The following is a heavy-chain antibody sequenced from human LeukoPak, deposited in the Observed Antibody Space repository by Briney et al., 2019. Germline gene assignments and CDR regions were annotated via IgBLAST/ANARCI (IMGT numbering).Heavy chain of an antibody. CDR3: ARGRSFVWGSYRYTAPLDY. J-gene: IGHJ4*02. CDR1: GGSFSGYY. V-gene: IGHV4-34*01. D-gene: IGHD3-16*02. Sequence: SETLSLTCAVYGGSFSGYYWSWIRQPPGKGLEWIEEINHSGSTNYNPSLKSRVTISVDTSKNQFSLKLSSVTAADTAVYYCARGRSFVWGSYRYTAPLDYWGQGTLVTVSS. CDR2: INHSGST.